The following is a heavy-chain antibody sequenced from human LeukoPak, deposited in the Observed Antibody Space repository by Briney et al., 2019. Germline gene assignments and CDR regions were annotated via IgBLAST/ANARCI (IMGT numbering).Heavy chain of an antibody. D-gene: IGHD6-13*01. CDR3: ARDPRPAYSSSWYYYYYGMDV. J-gene: IGHJ6*04. CDR1: GFTFSSYA. Sequence: GRSLRLSCAASGFTFSSYAMHWVRQAPGKGLEWVAVISYDGSNKYYADSVKGRFTISRGNSKNTLYLQMNSLRAEDTAVYYCARDPRPAYSSSWYYYYYGMDVWGKGTTVTVSS. V-gene: IGHV3-30*04. CDR2: ISYDGSNK.